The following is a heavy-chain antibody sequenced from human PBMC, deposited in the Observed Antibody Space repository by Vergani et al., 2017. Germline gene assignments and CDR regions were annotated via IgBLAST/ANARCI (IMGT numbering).Heavy chain of an antibody. D-gene: IGHD2-15*01. J-gene: IGHJ6*02. Sequence: QLQLQESGPGLVKPSETLSLTCTISGGSISSSSYYWGWIRQPPGKGLEWIGSIYYSGSTYYNPSLKSRVTISVDTSKNQFSLKLSSVTAADTAVYYWARDQCSGGSCYGSYYYGMDVWGQGTTVTVSS. CDR2: IYYSGST. V-gene: IGHV4-39*07. CDR3: ARDQCSGGSCYGSYYYGMDV. CDR1: GGSISSSSYY.